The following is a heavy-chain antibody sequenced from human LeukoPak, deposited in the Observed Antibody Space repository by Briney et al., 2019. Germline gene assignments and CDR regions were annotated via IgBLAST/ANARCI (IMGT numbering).Heavy chain of an antibody. CDR3: ARGGKYYYDSSGYYSI. CDR2: IYHSGST. J-gene: IGHJ4*02. Sequence: SETLSLTCTVSGGSFSSYYWSWIRQPPGKGLEWIGYIYHSGSTYYNPSLKSRVTISVDTSKNQFSLKLSSVTAADTAVYYCARGGKYYYDSSGYYSIWGQGTLVTVSS. CDR1: GGSFSSYY. D-gene: IGHD3-22*01. V-gene: IGHV4-59*01.